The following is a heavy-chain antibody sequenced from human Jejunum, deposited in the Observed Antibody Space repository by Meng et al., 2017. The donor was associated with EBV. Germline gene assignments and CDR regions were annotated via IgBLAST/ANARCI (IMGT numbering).Heavy chain of an antibody. D-gene: IGHD1-14*01. CDR2: TNEYGTPT. J-gene: IGHJ4*02. CDR3: SRDLAGSDDY. V-gene: IGHV3-74*01. CDR1: GFTCSRYW. Sequence: VPLGESGGALGPPGVSLRLSCATSGFTCSRYWMHWVRQTPGKGLVWVSRTNEYGTPTTYADSVKGRFTISRDNAKNTLYLQMNSLRAEDTAVYYCSRDLAGSDDYWGQGTLVTVSS.